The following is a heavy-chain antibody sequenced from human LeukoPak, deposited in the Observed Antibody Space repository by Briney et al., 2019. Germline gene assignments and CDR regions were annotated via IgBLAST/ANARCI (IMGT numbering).Heavy chain of an antibody. D-gene: IGHD6-6*01. CDR1: GGTFSSYA. CDR3: ARVGIKGYSGSSVLYFDY. Sequence: GASVKVSCKASGGTFSSYAISWVRQAPGQGLEWMGGIIPIFGTANYAQKFQGRVTITADESTSTAFMELSSLRSEDTAVYYCARVGIKGYSGSSVLYFDYWGQGALVTVSS. J-gene: IGHJ4*02. V-gene: IGHV1-69*13. CDR2: IIPIFGTA.